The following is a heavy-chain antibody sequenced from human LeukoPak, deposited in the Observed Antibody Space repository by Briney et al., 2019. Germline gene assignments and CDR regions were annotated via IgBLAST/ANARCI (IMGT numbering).Heavy chain of an antibody. V-gene: IGHV4-61*02. CDR2: IYTSGST. Sequence: SQTLSLTCTVSGGSISSGSYYWSWIRQPAGKGLEWIGRIYTSGSTNYNPSLKSRVSISVDTSKNQFSLKLSSVTAADTAVYYCARDRRVQLWSRPYYGMDVWGQGTTVTVSS. CDR3: ARDRRVQLWSRPYYGMDV. CDR1: GGSISSGSYY. D-gene: IGHD5-18*01. J-gene: IGHJ6*02.